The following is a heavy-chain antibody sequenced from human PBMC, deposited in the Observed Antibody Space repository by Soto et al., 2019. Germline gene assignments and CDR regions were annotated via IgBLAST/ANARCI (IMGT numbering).Heavy chain of an antibody. CDR3: ARCDVCYPGGDDAFDL. J-gene: IGHJ3*01. V-gene: IGHV1-69*01. Sequence: QVQLVQSGAAVKKPGSSVKVSCKTSGGTFSSHALTWLRQAPGQGLEWMGGIIPMFGTTYTSQKFQGRVAISADETTSTLELSSLRSEDTAVYFCARCDVCYPGGDDAFDLWGQGTTVIVSS. CDR1: GGTFSSHA. D-gene: IGHD2-21*02. CDR2: IIPMFGTT.